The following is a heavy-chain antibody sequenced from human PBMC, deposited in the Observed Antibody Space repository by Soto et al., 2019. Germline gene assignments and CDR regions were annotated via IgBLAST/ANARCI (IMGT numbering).Heavy chain of an antibody. CDR1: GGSISSSNR. D-gene: IGHD4-17*01. CDR3: AIVLHYGDYGGWEGFDS. CDR2: IYHSGST. J-gene: IGHJ4*02. V-gene: IGHV4-4*02. Sequence: QVQLQESGPGLVKPSGTLSLTCAVSGGSISSSNRWSWVRQHPGKGLEWIGEIYHSGSTNYNPSRMSRVTISVDNSKNKFSFKLSWVPAADTSVYYCAIVLHYGDYGGWEGFDSWGQGTLVTVSS.